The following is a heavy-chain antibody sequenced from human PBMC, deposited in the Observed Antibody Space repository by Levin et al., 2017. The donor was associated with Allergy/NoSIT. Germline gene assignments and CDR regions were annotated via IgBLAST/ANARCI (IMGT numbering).Heavy chain of an antibody. V-gene: IGHV4-39*01. Sequence: LSQTLSLTCTVSGGSISSSDYYWGWIRQTPGKGLEWIGSIYYSGTTNYKPSLKSRLTISVDTSKNQFSLRLGSVTATDTAVYYCARLGYYYEASGYNIDYWGQGTLVTVSS. CDR3: ARLGYYYEASGYNIDY. J-gene: IGHJ4*02. CDR2: IYYSGTT. D-gene: IGHD3-22*01. CDR1: GGSISSSDYY.